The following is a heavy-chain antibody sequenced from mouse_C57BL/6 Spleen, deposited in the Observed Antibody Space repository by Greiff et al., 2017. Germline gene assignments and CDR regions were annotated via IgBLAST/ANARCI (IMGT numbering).Heavy chain of an antibody. CDR1: GYSITSGYY. D-gene: IGHD2-13*01. Sequence: ESGPGLVKPSQSLSLTCSVTGYSITSGYYWNWIRQFPGNKLEWMGYISYDGSNNYNPSLKNRISLTRDTSKNQFFLKLKSVTTEDTATYYCARGLRYFDVWGTGTTVTVSS. CDR3: ARGLRYFDV. CDR2: ISYDGSN. J-gene: IGHJ1*03. V-gene: IGHV3-6*01.